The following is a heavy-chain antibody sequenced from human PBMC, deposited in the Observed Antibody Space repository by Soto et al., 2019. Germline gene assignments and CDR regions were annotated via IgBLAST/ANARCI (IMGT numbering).Heavy chain of an antibody. CDR2: INHSGST. D-gene: IGHD3-3*01. J-gene: IGHJ4*02. CDR3: ARARGFGFAPADY. V-gene: IGHV4-34*01. Sequence: SETLSLTCAVYGGSFSGYYWSWIRQPPGKGLEWIGEINHSGSTNYNPSLKSRVTISVDTSKNQFSLKLSSVTAADTAVYYCARARGFGFAPADYWGQGTLVTVSS. CDR1: GGSFSGYY.